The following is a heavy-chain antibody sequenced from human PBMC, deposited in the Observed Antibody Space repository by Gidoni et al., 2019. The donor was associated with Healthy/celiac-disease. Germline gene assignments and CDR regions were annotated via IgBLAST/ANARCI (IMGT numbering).Heavy chain of an antibody. Sequence: QVQLQQWGAGLLKPSETLSLTCAVYCGSFSGYYWSWIRQPPGKGLEWIGEINHSGSTNYNPSLKSRVTISVDTSKNQFSLKLSSVTAADTAVYYCARAVVGATWEGWFDPWGQGTLVTVSS. V-gene: IGHV4-34*01. CDR2: INHSGST. CDR3: ARAVVGATWEGWFDP. J-gene: IGHJ5*02. CDR1: CGSFSGYY. D-gene: IGHD1-26*01.